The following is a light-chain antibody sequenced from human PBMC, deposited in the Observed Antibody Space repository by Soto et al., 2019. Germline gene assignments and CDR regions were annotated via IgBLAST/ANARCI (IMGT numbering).Light chain of an antibody. V-gene: IGKV1-5*03. CDR1: QNINSW. CDR3: QPVHLLST. CDR2: KAS. Sequence: IKMDKSPSTVRASIEDRVTITCRARQNINSWLAWYQQKPGKVPKLLIYKASNLESGVPSRFSGSGSGTEFSLTVIGLQADDFATYYCQPVHLLSTFAQGTKVDIK. J-gene: IGKJ1*01.